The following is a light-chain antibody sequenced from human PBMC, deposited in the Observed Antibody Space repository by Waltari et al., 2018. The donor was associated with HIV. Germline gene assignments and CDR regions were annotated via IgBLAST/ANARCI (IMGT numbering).Light chain of an antibody. CDR2: GAS. Sequence: EIVLTQSPGTLSLSPGERAALSCWASQSVTNNYVAWYQQKPGQPPRLLIYGASVRTTDIPERFSGSGSGTQFTLTISRLEREDFAVYFCQQYGSLPTFGGGTTVDMK. CDR3: QQYGSLPT. V-gene: IGKV3-20*01. J-gene: IGKJ4*01. CDR1: QSVTNNY.